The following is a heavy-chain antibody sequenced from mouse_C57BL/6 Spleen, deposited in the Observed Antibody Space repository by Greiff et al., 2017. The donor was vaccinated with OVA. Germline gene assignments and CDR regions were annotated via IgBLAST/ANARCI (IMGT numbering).Heavy chain of an antibody. CDR1: GYTFTSYG. CDR3: ARSLYDHWYFDV. D-gene: IGHD2-3*01. Sequence: QVQLQQSGAELARPGASVKLSCKASGYTFTSYGISWVKQRTGQGLEWIGEIYPRSGNTYYNEKFKGKATLTADKSSSTAYMELRSLTSEDSAVYFCARSLYDHWYFDVWGTGTTVTVSS. V-gene: IGHV1-81*01. CDR2: IYPRSGNT. J-gene: IGHJ1*03.